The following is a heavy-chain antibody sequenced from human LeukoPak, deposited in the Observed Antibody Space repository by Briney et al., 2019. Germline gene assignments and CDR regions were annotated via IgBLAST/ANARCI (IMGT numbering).Heavy chain of an antibody. J-gene: IGHJ4*02. CDR2: ISHTEGT. V-gene: IGHV4-34*01. CDR1: GVSINDYY. CDR3: ARIRCGHSGSVCYNH. D-gene: IGHD3-9*01. Sequence: SETLSLTCGVFGVSINDYYWSWIRQSPGKGLEWIGEISHTEGTRYNPSPESRVTMSVGTSENQLSLKLIFVTAADTAVYYCARIRCGHSGSVCYNHWGLGTLVTVSS.